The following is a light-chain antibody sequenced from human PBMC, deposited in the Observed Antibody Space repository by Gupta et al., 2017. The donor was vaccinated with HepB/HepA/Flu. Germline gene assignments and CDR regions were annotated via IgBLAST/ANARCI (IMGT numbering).Light chain of an antibody. Sequence: IQVTLSPSSLSASVGDRVTITCQASQSISNYLGWYQQKPGKAPKLLIYAAYSLQSGVPARFSGSGSGTDFTLTIDSLEPEDFATYYCQQGHNYPRNFGQGTKVEI. V-gene: IGKV1-6*01. CDR1: QSISNY. CDR2: AAY. J-gene: IGKJ2*01. CDR3: QQGHNYPRN.